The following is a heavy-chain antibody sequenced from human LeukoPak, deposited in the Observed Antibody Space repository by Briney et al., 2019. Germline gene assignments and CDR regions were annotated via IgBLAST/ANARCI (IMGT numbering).Heavy chain of an antibody. D-gene: IGHD3-16*01. Sequence: ASVXXXXXXSXYTFTSYDXNWVRQATGQGLEWMGWMNPNSGNTGYAQKFQGRVTITRNTTISTDYMELSSLRSEDTAVYYCARVQDSQYVDYYMDVWGKGTTVTVSS. CDR1: XYTFTSYD. J-gene: IGHJ6*03. CDR3: ARVQDSQYVDYYMDV. CDR2: MNPNSGNT. V-gene: IGHV1-8*01.